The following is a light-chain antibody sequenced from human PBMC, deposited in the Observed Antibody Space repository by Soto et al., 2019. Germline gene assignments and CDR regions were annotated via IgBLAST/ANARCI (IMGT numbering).Light chain of an antibody. CDR3: QQYHWAPDT. CDR2: GAS. V-gene: IGKV3-20*01. J-gene: IGKJ5*01. CDR1: QIVGGDT. Sequence: EIVLTQSPGTLSLSPGERATLSCRPSQIVGGDTLAWFQQRPGQAPRLVIYGASNRAAGIPDRFSGSGSGTDFTLTVSRLEPEDFAMYYCQQYHWAPDTFGQGTRLEI.